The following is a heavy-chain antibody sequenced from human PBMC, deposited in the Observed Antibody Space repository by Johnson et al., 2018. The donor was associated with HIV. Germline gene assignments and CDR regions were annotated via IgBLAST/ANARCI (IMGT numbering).Heavy chain of an antibody. D-gene: IGHD4-17*01. CDR1: GFTFSSYG. CDR2: INQDGSEK. Sequence: VQLVESGGGLIQPGGSLRLSCAASGFTFSSYGMHWVRQAPGKGLEWVANINQDGSEKDYVDSVKGRFTISRDIAKNSLYLQMSGLRAEDKAVYYSAKDHRSGLRRHRVAYDAFDIWGRGTMVTVSS. CDR3: AKDHRSGLRRHRVAYDAFDI. J-gene: IGHJ3*02. V-gene: IGHV3-7*01.